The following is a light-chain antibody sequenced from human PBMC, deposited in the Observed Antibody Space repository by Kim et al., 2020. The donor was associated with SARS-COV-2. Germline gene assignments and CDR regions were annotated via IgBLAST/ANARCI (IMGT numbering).Light chain of an antibody. CDR1: STNIETNN. CDR3: AVWDDSLNAVV. V-gene: IGLV1-44*01. Sequence: ELTQPPSASGTPGQRVTISCSGSSTNIETNNVNWYQQLPGTAPKLLIYSDNQRPSGVPDRFSGSKSATPASLGINGLQSEDEADYYCAVWDDSLNAVVFGGGTQLTVL. J-gene: IGLJ2*01. CDR2: SDN.